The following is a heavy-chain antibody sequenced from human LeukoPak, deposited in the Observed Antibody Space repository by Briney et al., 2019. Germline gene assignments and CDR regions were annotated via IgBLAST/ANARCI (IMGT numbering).Heavy chain of an antibody. D-gene: IGHD3-9*01. CDR3: ASSMYYDILRGAFDI. Sequence: ASVKVSCKASGYTFTRHYMNWVRQAPGQGLEWMGKINPSSGGTGYAQKFQGRVTMTTDTSTSTAYMELRSLRSDDTAVYYCASSMYYDILRGAFDIWGQGTMVTVSS. V-gene: IGHV1-46*01. CDR2: INPSSGGT. CDR1: GYTFTRHY. J-gene: IGHJ3*02.